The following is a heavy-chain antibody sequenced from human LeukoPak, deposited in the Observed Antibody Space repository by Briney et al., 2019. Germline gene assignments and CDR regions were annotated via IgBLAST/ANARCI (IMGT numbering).Heavy chain of an antibody. V-gene: IGHV3-64D*06. CDR1: GFTFSSYA. J-gene: IGHJ4*02. CDR3: VKLPYATSSNFHH. CDR2: IRSNGDST. Sequence: PGGSLRLSCSASGFTFSSYAMHWVRQAPEKGLEYVSGIRSNGDSTYYADSVKGRFTISRDNSQNTLYLQMSSLRVDDTAVYYCVKLPYATSSNFHHWGQGTLVTVSS. D-gene: IGHD2-2*01.